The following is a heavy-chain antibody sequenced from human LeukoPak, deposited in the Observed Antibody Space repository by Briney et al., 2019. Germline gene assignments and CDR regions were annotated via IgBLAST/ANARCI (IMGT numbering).Heavy chain of an antibody. CDR1: GFTFSSYA. D-gene: IGHD3-10*01. CDR2: ISGSGGST. J-gene: IGHJ2*01. Sequence: GGSLRLSCAASGFTFSSYAMSWVRQAPGKGLEWVSAISGSGGSTYYADSVKGRFTISRDNSKNTPHLQMNSLRAEDTAVYYCATQYYYGSGSYYVYWYFDLWGRGTLVTVSS. CDR3: ATQYYYGSGSYYVYWYFDL. V-gene: IGHV3-23*01.